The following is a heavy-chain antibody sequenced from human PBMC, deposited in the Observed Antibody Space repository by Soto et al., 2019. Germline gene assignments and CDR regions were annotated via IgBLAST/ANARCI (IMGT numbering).Heavy chain of an antibody. Sequence: GGSLRLSCAASGFTFSSYAMHWVRQAPGKGLEWVAVISYDGSNKYYADSVKGRFTISRDKSKNTLYLQMNSLRAEDTAVYYCARDLRRIFSITMIVANFDYWGQGTLVTVSS. CDR1: GFTFSSYA. D-gene: IGHD3-22*01. CDR2: ISYDGSNK. V-gene: IGHV3-30-3*01. CDR3: ARDLRRIFSITMIVANFDY. J-gene: IGHJ4*02.